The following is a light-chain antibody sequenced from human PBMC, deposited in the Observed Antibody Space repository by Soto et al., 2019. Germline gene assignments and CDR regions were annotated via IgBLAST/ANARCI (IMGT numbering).Light chain of an antibody. CDR2: GAS. CDR1: QSVSRN. CDR3: QQYNNSPPLT. J-gene: IGKJ4*01. Sequence: EIVMTQSPVTLSVSPGERATLSCRASQSVSRNLAWYQQKPGQAPRLLIYGASTRATGIPARFSGSGSGTEFTLTISSLQPEDFAVSYCQQYNNSPPLTFGGGTKVEIK. V-gene: IGKV3-15*01.